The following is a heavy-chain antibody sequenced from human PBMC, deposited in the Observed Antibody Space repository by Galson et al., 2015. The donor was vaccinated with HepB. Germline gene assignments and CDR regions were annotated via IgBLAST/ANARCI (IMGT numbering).Heavy chain of an antibody. CDR1: GFTFSSYA. D-gene: IGHD3-3*01. Sequence: SLRLSCAASGFTFSSYAMHWVRQAPGKGLEWVAVISYDGSNKYYADSVKGRFTISRDNSKNTLYLQMNSLRAEDTAVYYCARVADFWSGSLKNWFDPWGQGTLVTVSS. CDR3: ARVADFWSGSLKNWFDP. V-gene: IGHV3-30-3*01. CDR2: ISYDGSNK. J-gene: IGHJ5*02.